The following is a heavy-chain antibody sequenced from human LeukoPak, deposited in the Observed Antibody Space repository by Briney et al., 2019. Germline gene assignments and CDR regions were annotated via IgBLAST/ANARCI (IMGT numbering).Heavy chain of an antibody. D-gene: IGHD3-16*01. V-gene: IGHV4-39*07. CDR2: INHSGST. Sequence: PSETLSLTCTVSGGSISSSSYYWGWIRQPPGKGLEWIGEINHSGSTNYNPSLKSRVTISVDTSKNQFSLKLSSVTAADTAVYYCARRMIGFDYWGQGTLVTVSS. CDR1: GGSISSSSYY. J-gene: IGHJ4*02. CDR3: ARRMIGFDY.